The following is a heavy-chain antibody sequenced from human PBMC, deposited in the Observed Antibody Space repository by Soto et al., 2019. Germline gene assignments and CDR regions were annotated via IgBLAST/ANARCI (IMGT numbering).Heavy chain of an antibody. CDR2: INAGNGRE. Sequence: QVQLEQSGAEVKKPGASVKVSCQTSGYTFTSYTLHWVRQAPGQGLEWLGWINAGNGREKYSQRFQDRVSLSTDRPTSPPLREIRDPRSEDRASYFWAGGGGWVGEASFDTWGQGTLVIVSS. J-gene: IGHJ4*02. CDR3: AGGGGWVGEASFDT. V-gene: IGHV1-3*01. CDR1: GYTFTSYT. D-gene: IGHD3-16*01.